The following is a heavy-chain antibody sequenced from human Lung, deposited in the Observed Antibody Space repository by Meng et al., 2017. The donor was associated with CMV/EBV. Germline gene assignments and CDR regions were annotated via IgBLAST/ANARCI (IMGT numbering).Heavy chain of an antibody. CDR2: INPNSGDT. CDR3: ARLDDYGDTSKFDV. Sequence: ASVKVSCKTFGYTFTGYYIHWVRQAPGPGLEWMGWINPNSGDTTYAQNFQGRVTMTRDTSITTAYMELSRLRSDDTAVYYCARLDDYGDTSKFDVWGQGTAVTVS. D-gene: IGHD4-17*01. V-gene: IGHV1-2*02. CDR1: GYTFTGYY. J-gene: IGHJ6*02.